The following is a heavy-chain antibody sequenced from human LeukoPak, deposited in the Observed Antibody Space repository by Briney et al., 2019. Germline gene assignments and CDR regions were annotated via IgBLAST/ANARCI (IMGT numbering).Heavy chain of an antibody. CDR2: ISGGGVTT. J-gene: IGHJ6*02. Sequence: GSLRPSCVGSGFTSIAYALTWARQAPGKGLEWVSGISGGGVTTYYADSVKGRFTISRDNSKNTLYLQMNSLRADDTAIYYCARNQQLGGHSYYYYGMDVWGQGTTVTVSS. V-gene: IGHV3-23*01. CDR1: GFTSIAYA. CDR3: ARNQQLGGHSYYYYGMDV. D-gene: IGHD3-16*01.